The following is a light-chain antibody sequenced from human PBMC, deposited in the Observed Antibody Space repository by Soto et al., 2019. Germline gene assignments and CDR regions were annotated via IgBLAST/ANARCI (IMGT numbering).Light chain of an antibody. Sequence: EIVLTQSPATLSLSPGERATLSCRASQSVSIYLAWYQQKPGQAPRLLIYDASNRATGIPARFSGSGSGTDFTLTISSLAPEDFAVYYCQQRTNWPLTFGGGTKVDIK. J-gene: IGKJ4*01. CDR1: QSVSIY. CDR3: QQRTNWPLT. V-gene: IGKV3-11*01. CDR2: DAS.